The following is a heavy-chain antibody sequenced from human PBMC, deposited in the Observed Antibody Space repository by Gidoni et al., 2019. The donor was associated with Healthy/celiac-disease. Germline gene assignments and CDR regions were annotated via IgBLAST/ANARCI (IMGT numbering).Heavy chain of an antibody. D-gene: IGHD6-13*01. Sequence: QVQLVQSGAEVQKPGSSVQVSCKASGGTFSSYAISGVRQAPGQGLEWMGGIIPSFGTANYAQKFQGRVTITADESTSTAYMELSSLRSEDTAVYYCASRTYSSSWYYFDYWGQGTLVTVSS. CDR2: IIPSFGTA. V-gene: IGHV1-69*01. J-gene: IGHJ4*02. CDR1: GGTFSSYA. CDR3: ASRTYSSSWYYFDY.